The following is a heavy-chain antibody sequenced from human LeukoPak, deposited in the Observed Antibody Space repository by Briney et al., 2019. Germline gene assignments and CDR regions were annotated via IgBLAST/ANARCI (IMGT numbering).Heavy chain of an antibody. J-gene: IGHJ4*02. CDR2: IIPISGTA. V-gene: IGHV1-69*05. Sequence: ASVKVSCKASGGTFSSYAISWVRQAPGQGLEWMGRIIPISGTANYAQKFQGRVTITTDESTSTAYMELSSLRSEDTAVYYCAREDGSGSYYSPHFVYWGQGTLVTVSS. CDR1: GGTFSSYA. D-gene: IGHD3-10*01. CDR3: AREDGSGSYYSPHFVY.